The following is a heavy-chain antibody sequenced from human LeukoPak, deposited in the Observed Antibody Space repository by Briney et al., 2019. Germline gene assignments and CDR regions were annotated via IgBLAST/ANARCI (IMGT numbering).Heavy chain of an antibody. CDR1: GGSISSYY. CDR2: IYYSGST. V-gene: IGHV4-59*01. Sequence: SETLSLTCTVSGGSISSYYWSWIRQPPGKGLEWFGYIYYSGSTNYNPSLKSRVTISVDTSKNQFSLKLSSVTAADTAVYYCARVGIYDSSGYYYLALGYWGQGTLVTVSS. CDR3: ARVGIYDSSGYYYLALGY. J-gene: IGHJ4*02. D-gene: IGHD3-22*01.